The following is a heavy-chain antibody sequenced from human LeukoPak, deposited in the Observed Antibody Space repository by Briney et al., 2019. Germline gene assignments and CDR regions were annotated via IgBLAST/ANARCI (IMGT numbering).Heavy chain of an antibody. CDR3: ARGLVHDTSGYYSDY. V-gene: IGHV3-74*01. Sequence: PGGSLRLSCAASGFTFSAFWMHWVRQAPGKGLVWVSRINSDGSSTTYADPVKGRFTVSRDNAKNTLYPQMDSLRAEDSAVYYCARGLVHDTSGYYSDYWGQGILVTVSS. J-gene: IGHJ4*02. D-gene: IGHD3-22*01. CDR2: INSDGSST. CDR1: GFTFSAFW.